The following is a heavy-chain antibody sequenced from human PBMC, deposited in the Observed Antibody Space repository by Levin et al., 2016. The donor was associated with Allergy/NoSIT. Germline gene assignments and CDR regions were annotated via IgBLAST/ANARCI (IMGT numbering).Heavy chain of an antibody. CDR2: IDPSDSYT. J-gene: IGHJ3*02. D-gene: IGHD3-10*01. Sequence: VRQMPGKGLEWMGRIDPSDSYTNYSPSFQGHVTISADKSISTAYLQWSSLKASDTAMYYCARHGYYGSGSYPKYDAFDIWGQGTMVTVSS. CDR3: ARHGYYGSGSYPKYDAFDI. V-gene: IGHV5-10-1*01.